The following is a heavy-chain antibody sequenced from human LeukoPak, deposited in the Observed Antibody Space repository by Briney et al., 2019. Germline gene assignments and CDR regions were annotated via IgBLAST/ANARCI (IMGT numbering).Heavy chain of an antibody. Sequence: GGSLRLSCAASGFTFSSYEMNWVRQAQGTGLEWVSYISRSGSTIYYADSVKGRFTISRDNAKNSLYLQMNSLRVEDTAVYYCASGYDLPYWGQGTLVTVSS. D-gene: IGHD5-12*01. CDR2: ISRSGSTI. CDR1: GFTFSSYE. V-gene: IGHV3-48*03. J-gene: IGHJ4*02. CDR3: ASGYDLPY.